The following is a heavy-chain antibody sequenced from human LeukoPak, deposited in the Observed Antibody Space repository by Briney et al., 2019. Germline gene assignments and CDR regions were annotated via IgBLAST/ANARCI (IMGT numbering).Heavy chain of an antibody. J-gene: IGHJ3*02. CDR3: AKDLRADDAFDI. CDR2: ISWNSGSI. V-gene: IGHV3-9*01. CDR1: GFTVSSNY. Sequence: PGGSLRLSCAASGFTVSSNYMSWVRQAPGKGLEWVSGISWNSGSIGYADSVKGRFTISRDNAKNSLYLQMNSLRAEDTALYYCAKDLRADDAFDIWGQGTMVTVSS.